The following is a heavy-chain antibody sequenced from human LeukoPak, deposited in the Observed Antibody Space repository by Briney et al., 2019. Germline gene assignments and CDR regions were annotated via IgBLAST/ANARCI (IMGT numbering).Heavy chain of an antibody. CDR3: ARDTAGRFDAFDI. CDR2: INTNTGNP. V-gene: IGHV7-4-1*02. D-gene: IGHD1-26*01. Sequence: ASVKVSCKASGYTFTSNALNWVRQSPGQGLEWMGWINTNTGNPTYAQGFTGRFVFSLDTSVSTAYLQISSLKAEDTAVYYCARDTAGRFDAFDIWGQGTMVTVSS. J-gene: IGHJ3*02. CDR1: GYTFTSNA.